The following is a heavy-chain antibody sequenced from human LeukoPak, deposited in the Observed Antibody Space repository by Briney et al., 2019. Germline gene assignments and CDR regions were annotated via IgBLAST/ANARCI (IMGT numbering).Heavy chain of an antibody. Sequence: SETLSLTCTVSGGSISSYYWSWIRQPPGKGLEWIGYIYYSGSTNYNPSLKSRVTISVDTSKNQFSLKLSSVTAADTAVYYCARVEASYYYDSSGYYPVGAFDIWGQGTMVTVSS. V-gene: IGHV4-59*01. CDR2: IYYSGST. J-gene: IGHJ3*02. D-gene: IGHD3-22*01. CDR1: GGSISSYY. CDR3: ARVEASYYYDSSGYYPVGAFDI.